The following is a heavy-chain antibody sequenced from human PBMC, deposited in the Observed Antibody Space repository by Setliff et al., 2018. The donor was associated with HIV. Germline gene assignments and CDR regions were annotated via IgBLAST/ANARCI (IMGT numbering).Heavy chain of an antibody. CDR3: ARRVYDFWSGLVGYSYYMDV. Sequence: KPSETLSLTCTVSGDSITTSYYYWGWIRQPPGKGLEWIGTTYYSGGTYYSSSLKSRANISVDTANNLFSLRLTSVTVADTATYYCARRVYDFWSGLVGYSYYMDVWGKGTTVTVSS. CDR1: GDSITTSYYY. J-gene: IGHJ6*03. CDR2: TYYSGGT. D-gene: IGHD3-3*01. V-gene: IGHV4-39*02.